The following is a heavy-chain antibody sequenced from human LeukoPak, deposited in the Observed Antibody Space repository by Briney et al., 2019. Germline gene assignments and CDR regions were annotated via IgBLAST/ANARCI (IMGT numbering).Heavy chain of an antibody. Sequence: ASVKVSCKASGYTFTGYYMHWVRQAPGQGLEWMGWINPNSGGTNYAQKFQGRVTMTRDTSISTAYMELSRLRSDDTAVYYCARVEQGSSWHHYYYGMDVWGQGTTVTVSS. CDR1: GYTFTGYY. CDR3: ARVEQGSSWHHYYYGMDV. V-gene: IGHV1-2*02. D-gene: IGHD6-13*01. CDR2: INPNSGGT. J-gene: IGHJ6*02.